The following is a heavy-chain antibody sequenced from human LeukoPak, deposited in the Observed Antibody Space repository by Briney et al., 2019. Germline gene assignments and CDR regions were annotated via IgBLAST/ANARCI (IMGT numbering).Heavy chain of an antibody. Sequence: ASVKVSCKASGGTFSSYAISWVRQAPGQGLEWMGGIIPIFGTANYAQKFQGRVTITADESTSTAYMELSSLRSEDTAVYYCARCSMAARNYYYGMGVWGQGTTVTVSS. V-gene: IGHV1-69*13. CDR1: GGTFSSYA. CDR2: IIPIFGTA. CDR3: ARCSMAARNYYYGMGV. J-gene: IGHJ6*02. D-gene: IGHD6-6*01.